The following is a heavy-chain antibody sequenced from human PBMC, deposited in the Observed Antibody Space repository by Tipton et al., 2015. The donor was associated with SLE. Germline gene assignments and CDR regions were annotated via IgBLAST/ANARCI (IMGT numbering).Heavy chain of an antibody. CDR1: GFTFSAYE. Sequence: SLRLSCAASGFTFSAYEMNWVRQAPGKGLEWGSYISSSGSTVYYADSVEGRFTISRDNAKNSLYLQMSSLRAEDTAVYYWAREDFCEAFDIWGQATMVNVSS. J-gene: IGHJ3*02. D-gene: IGHD2/OR15-2a*01. CDR3: AREDFCEAFDI. V-gene: IGHV3-48*03. CDR2: ISSSGSTV.